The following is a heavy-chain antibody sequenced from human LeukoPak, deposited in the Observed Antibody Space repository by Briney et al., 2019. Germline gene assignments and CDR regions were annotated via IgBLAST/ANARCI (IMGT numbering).Heavy chain of an antibody. CDR3: ARSAGLRCFDY. V-gene: IGHV3-23*01. D-gene: IGHD4-17*01. CDR2: ISSSGGST. CDR1: GFTFSSYA. J-gene: IGHJ4*02. Sequence: GGSLRLSCVASGFTFSSYAMSWVRQAPGKGLEWVSAISSSGGSTYYADSVKGRFTISRDNSKDTLYLQMNSLRAEDTAVYYCARSAGLRCFDYWGRGTLVTVSS.